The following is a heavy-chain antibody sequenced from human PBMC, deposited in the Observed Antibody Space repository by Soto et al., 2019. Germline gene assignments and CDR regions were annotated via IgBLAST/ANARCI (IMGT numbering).Heavy chain of an antibody. V-gene: IGHV3-23*01. D-gene: IGHD4-17*01. CDR3: ARDKGTVTTGGTDYFDY. CDR2: ISVSGDSA. CDR1: GFTFSTYA. J-gene: IGHJ4*02. Sequence: GGSLRLSCAASGFTFSTYAMNWVRQAPGKGLEWVSTISVSGDSAFFADSVRGRFTISRDNSKNTVYLQMNSLRADDTAMYYCARDKGTVTTGGTDYFDYWGQGTLVTVSS.